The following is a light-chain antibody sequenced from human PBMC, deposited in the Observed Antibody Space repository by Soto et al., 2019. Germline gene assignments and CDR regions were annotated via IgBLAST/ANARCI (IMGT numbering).Light chain of an antibody. CDR1: QSISSY. V-gene: IGKV1-39*01. CDR3: QQTDITPLT. J-gene: IGKJ4*01. Sequence: DIQMTQSPSSLFASVGDRVTITCRASQSISSYLNWYQQKPGKAPKLLIYAASSLQSGVPSRFSGSGSGPDFTLTISSLQPEDVATYYCQQTDITPLTFGGGTKVEIK. CDR2: AAS.